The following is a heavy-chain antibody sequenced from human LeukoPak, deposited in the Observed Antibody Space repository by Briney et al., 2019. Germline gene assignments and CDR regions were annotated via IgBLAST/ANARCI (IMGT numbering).Heavy chain of an antibody. V-gene: IGHV4-59*01. CDR3: ARGGYYYDSSGYYGFDY. J-gene: IGHJ4*02. CDR1: GGSISSYY. Sequence: SETLSLTCTVSGGSISSYYWSWIRQPPGKGLEWIGYIYYSGSTNYNPSLKSRVTISVDTSKNQFSLNLSSVTAADTAVYYCARGGYYYDSSGYYGFDYWGQGTLVTVSS. CDR2: IYYSGST. D-gene: IGHD3-22*01.